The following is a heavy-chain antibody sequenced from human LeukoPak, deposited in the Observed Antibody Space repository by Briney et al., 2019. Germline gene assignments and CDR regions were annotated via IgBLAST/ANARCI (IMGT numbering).Heavy chain of an antibody. CDR2: INSDGSST. D-gene: IGHD2/OR15-2a*01. V-gene: IGHV3-74*01. CDR3: ARASTTYDTNARWFDP. CDR1: GFAFSGYW. J-gene: IGHJ5*02. Sequence: GGSLRLSCAASGFAFSGYWMQWVRQAPGKGLLRVSRINSDGSSTIYADSLKGRFTISRDNAKNTLYLQMNSLRDEDTAVYYCARASTTYDTNARWFDPWGQGTLVTVSS.